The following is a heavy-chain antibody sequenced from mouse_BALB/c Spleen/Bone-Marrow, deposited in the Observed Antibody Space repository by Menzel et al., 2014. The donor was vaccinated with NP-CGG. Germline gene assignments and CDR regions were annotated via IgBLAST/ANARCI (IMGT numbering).Heavy chain of an antibody. Sequence: EVKLVESGPGLVKPSQSLSLTCTVTGYSIXSDYAWNWIRQFPGNKLEWMGYISYSGSTSYNPSLKSRISITRDTSKNQFFLQLNSVTTEDTATYYCARDVYAMDYWGQGTSVTVSS. CDR2: ISYSGST. J-gene: IGHJ4*01. CDR1: GYSIXSDYA. V-gene: IGHV3-2*02. CDR3: ARDVYAMDY.